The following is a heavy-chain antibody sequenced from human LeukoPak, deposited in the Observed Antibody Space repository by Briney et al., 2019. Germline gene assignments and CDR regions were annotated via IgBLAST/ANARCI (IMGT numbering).Heavy chain of an antibody. J-gene: IGHJ4*02. CDR2: IYYSGST. CDR1: GGSISSYY. CDR3: ARVKSSGFYFDY. Sequence: PSETLSLTCTVSGGSISSYYWSWIRQPPGKGLEWIGYIYYSGSTNYNPSLKSRVTISVDTSKNQFSLKLSPVTAADTAAYYCARVKSSGFYFDYWGQGTLVTVSS. D-gene: IGHD6-19*01. V-gene: IGHV4-59*01.